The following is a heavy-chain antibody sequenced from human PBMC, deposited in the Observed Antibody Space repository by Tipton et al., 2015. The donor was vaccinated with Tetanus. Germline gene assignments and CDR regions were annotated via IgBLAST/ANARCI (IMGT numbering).Heavy chain of an antibody. D-gene: IGHD3-10*01. CDR2: ISDRGRT. CDR1: GGSVRSGDYS. J-gene: IGHJ4*02. Sequence: LRLSCTVSGGSVRSGDYSWNWIRQPPGKGLEWLVDISDRGRTNSNYFLQSRITISRDTSKNQFSLRLTSVTAAATAVYYCARSKLLWFGESLSGFASWGQGPLVPVSA. CDR3: ARSKLLWFGESLSGFAS. V-gene: IGHV4-61*08.